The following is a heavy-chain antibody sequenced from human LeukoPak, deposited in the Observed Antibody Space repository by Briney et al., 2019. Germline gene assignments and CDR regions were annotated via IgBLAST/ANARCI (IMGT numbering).Heavy chain of an antibody. CDR3: AKDLSEAGTYYMDV. CDR1: GFTVSSNY. Sequence: GGSLRLSCAASGFTVSSNYMSWVRQAPGKGLEWVSVIYSGGSTYYADSVKGRFTISRDNSKNTLYLQMNSLRAEDTAVYYCAKDLSEAGTYYMDVWGKGTTVTVSS. V-gene: IGHV3-53*05. J-gene: IGHJ6*03. CDR2: IYSGGST. D-gene: IGHD1/OR15-1a*01.